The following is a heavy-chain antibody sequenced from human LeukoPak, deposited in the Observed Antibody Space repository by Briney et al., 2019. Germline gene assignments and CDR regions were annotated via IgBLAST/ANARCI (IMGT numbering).Heavy chain of an antibody. CDR3: ATVLGWQRLDWFDP. CDR2: ISAYNGNT. Sequence: GASAKVSCKASGYTFTSYGISWVRQAPGQGLEWMGWISAYNGNTNYAQKLQGRVTMTTDTSTSTAYMELRSLRSDDTAVYYCATVLGWQRLDWFDPWGQGTLVTVSS. J-gene: IGHJ5*02. D-gene: IGHD3-16*01. CDR1: GYTFTSYG. V-gene: IGHV1-18*01.